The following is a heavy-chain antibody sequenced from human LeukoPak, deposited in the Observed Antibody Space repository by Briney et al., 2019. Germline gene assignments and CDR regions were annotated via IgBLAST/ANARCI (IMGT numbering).Heavy chain of an antibody. CDR2: ISSSGSTI. CDR3: ARGADYGDYYYFDY. V-gene: IGHV3-11*01. Sequence: GGSRRLSCAASGFTFSDYYMSWIRQAPGKGLEWVSYISSSGSTIYYADSVKGRFTISRDNAKNSLYLQMNSLRAEDTAVYYCARGADYGDYYYFDYWGQGTLVTVSS. D-gene: IGHD4-17*01. CDR1: GFTFSDYY. J-gene: IGHJ4*02.